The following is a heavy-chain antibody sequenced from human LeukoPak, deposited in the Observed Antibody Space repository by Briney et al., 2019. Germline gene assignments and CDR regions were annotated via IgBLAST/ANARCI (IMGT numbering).Heavy chain of an antibody. CDR2: ISYDGSNK. J-gene: IGHJ6*02. CDR3: ARDLTMVRGVITHYGMDV. D-gene: IGHD3-10*01. V-gene: IGHV3-30-3*01. Sequence: GGSLRLSSAASGFDCDNYWMTWVRQVPGKGLEWVAVISYDGSNKYYADSVKGRFTISRDNSKNTLYLQMNSLRAEDTAVYYCARDLTMVRGVITHYGMDVWGQGTTVTVSS. CDR1: GFDCDNYW.